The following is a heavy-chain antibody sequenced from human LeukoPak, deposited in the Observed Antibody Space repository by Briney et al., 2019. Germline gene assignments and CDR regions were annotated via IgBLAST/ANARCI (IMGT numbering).Heavy chain of an antibody. CDR3: ARDAQWLVLEGYYYYMDV. CDR2: ISSSSSTI. CDR1: GFTFSSYS. Sequence: PGGSLRLSCAASGFTFSSYSMNWVRQAPGKGLEWVSYISSSSSTIYYADSVKGRFTISRDSAQNSLFLQMNGLRAEDTAVYYCARDAQWLVLEGYYYYMDVWGKGTTVTVSS. J-gene: IGHJ6*03. V-gene: IGHV3-48*04. D-gene: IGHD6-19*01.